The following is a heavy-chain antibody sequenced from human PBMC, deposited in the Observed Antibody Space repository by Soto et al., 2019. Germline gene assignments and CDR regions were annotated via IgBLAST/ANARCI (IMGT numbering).Heavy chain of an antibody. CDR2: ISGSGGST. D-gene: IGHD3-10*01. CDR3: ANHYGSGSYYFGY. Sequence: EVQLLESGGGLVQPGGSLRLSCAASGFTFSSYAMSWVRQAPGKGLEWVSAISGSGGSTYYADSVKGRFTISRDNSKNTLYLQMNSLRAEDTAVYYCANHYGSGSYYFGYWGLGTLVTVSS. J-gene: IGHJ4*02. CDR1: GFTFSSYA. V-gene: IGHV3-23*01.